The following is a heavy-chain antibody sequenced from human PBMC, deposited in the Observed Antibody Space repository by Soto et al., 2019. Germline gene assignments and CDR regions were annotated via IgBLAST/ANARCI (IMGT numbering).Heavy chain of an antibody. Sequence: GGSLRLSCAASGFTFSSYSMNWVRQAPGKGLEWVSYISSSSSTIYYADSVKGRFTISRDNAKNSLYLQMNSLRAEDTAVYYCASKPHDFWCGYSYYYAMDVWGLGTTVTVSS. CDR2: ISSSSSTI. V-gene: IGHV3-48*01. J-gene: IGHJ6*02. CDR1: GFTFSSYS. D-gene: IGHD3-3*01. CDR3: ASKPHDFWCGYSYYYAMDV.